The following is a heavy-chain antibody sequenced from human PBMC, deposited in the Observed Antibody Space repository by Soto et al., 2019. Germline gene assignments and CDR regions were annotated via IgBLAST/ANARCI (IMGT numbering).Heavy chain of an antibody. D-gene: IGHD3-3*01. CDR3: ASTRGYDFWSGPFDS. Sequence: QVQLQESGPGLVKPSQTLSLTCTVSGASISSGGHFWSWIRQHPGKGLEWIGYIYYGGTTYYNPSLKSRVTISVDVSESQFSLKLTSVTAADTAVYYCASTRGYDFWSGPFDSWGQGTLVTVSS. CDR1: GASISSGGHF. V-gene: IGHV4-31*03. J-gene: IGHJ4*02. CDR2: IYYGGTT.